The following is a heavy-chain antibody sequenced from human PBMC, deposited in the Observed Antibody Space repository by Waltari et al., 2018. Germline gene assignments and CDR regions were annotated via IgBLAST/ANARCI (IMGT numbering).Heavy chain of an antibody. CDR2: MKQDGSET. J-gene: IGHJ4*02. CDR1: GFTFRDER. Sequence: EVRLVESGGGLVQPGGSLRLSCVGSGFTFRDERVNWVRQAPGKGLECVANMKQDGSETYYVAPVKGRFTISRDNTKSSQFLQMNSLRVEDTAVYYCARDLFDYWGQGILVTVSS. V-gene: IGHV3-7*01. CDR3: ARDLFDY.